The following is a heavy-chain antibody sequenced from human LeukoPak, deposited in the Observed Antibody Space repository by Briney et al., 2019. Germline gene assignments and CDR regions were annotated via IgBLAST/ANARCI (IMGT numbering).Heavy chain of an antibody. CDR3: ARLTKLESHYYFDY. J-gene: IGHJ4*02. D-gene: IGHD3-3*01. V-gene: IGHV5-51*01. Sequence: HGESLKISCKASGYSFTSYWIGWVRQMPGKGLEWMGIIYPGDSDTRYSPSFQGQVTISADKSISTAYLQWSSLKASDTAMYYCARLTKLESHYYFDYWGQGTLVTVSS. CDR2: IYPGDSDT. CDR1: GYSFTSYW.